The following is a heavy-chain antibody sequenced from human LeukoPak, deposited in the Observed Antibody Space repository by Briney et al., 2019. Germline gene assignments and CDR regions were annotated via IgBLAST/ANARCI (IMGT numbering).Heavy chain of an antibody. CDR2: IYWNDDK. CDR3: AQLSQATASLGYFQH. V-gene: IGHV2-5*01. J-gene: IGHJ1*01. Sequence: ESGPTLVNPTQTLTLTCTLSGFSLSTSGVGVGWIRQPPGKALEWLAVIYWNDDKRCSPSLRSRLTVTKDTSKNQVVLTMTNTDPVDTGTYYCAQLSQATASLGYFQHWGQGTLVTVSS. CDR1: GFSLSTSGVG. D-gene: IGHD2-8*01.